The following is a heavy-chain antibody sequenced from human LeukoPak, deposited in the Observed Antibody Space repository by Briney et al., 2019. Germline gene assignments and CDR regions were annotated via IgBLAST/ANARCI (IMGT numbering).Heavy chain of an antibody. CDR3: ARDWPGISLHFDL. CDR1: GYTFTRYG. V-gene: IGHV1-18*01. CDR2: ITAYNGNT. D-gene: IGHD2-15*01. J-gene: IGHJ2*01. Sequence: ASVKVSCKASGYTFTRYGISWVRQAPGQGLEWMGWITAYNGNTNYAQKLQGRVTMTTDTSTSTAYMELRSLRSDDTAVYYCARDWPGISLHFDLWGRGTLITVSS.